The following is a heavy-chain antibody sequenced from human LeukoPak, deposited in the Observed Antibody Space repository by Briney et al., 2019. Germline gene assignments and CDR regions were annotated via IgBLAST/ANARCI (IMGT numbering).Heavy chain of an antibody. V-gene: IGHV3-7*01. Sequence: GGSLRLSCAASGFTFSTYWMSWVRQAPGKGLEWVANIKQDGSEKYYVYSVKGRYTISRDNAKNSLYLQMNSLRAEDTAMYYCARDSAGNDYWGQGTLVTVSS. CDR2: IKQDGSEK. D-gene: IGHD6-13*01. CDR1: GFTFSTYW. J-gene: IGHJ4*02. CDR3: ARDSAGNDY.